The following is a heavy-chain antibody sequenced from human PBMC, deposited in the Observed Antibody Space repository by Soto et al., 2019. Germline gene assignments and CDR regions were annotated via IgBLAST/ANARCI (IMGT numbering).Heavy chain of an antibody. CDR3: AHWYYYDSSGYYRYYFDY. CDR1: GFSLSTSGVG. D-gene: IGHD3-22*01. V-gene: IGHV2-5*02. CDR2: IYWDDDK. J-gene: IGHJ4*02. Sequence: QITLKESGPTLVKPTQTLTLTCTFSGFSLSTSGVGVGWIRQPPGKALEWLALIYWDDDKRYSPSLKSRLTITKDTSKNQLVLTMTNMDPVYTATYYCAHWYYYDSSGYYRYYFDYWGQGTLVTVSS.